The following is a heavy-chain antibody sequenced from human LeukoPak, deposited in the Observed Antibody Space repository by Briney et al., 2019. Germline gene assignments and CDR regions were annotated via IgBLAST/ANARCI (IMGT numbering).Heavy chain of an antibody. CDR1: GFTFSSYW. D-gene: IGHD6-19*01. Sequence: GGSLRLSCAASGFTFSSYWMHWVRQAPGKGLVWVSRLNSDGSSTSYADSVKGRFTISRDNAKNTLYLQMNSLRAEDTAVYYCARDFAGYSSGWYEASFWGQGTLVTVSS. V-gene: IGHV3-74*01. CDR2: LNSDGSST. J-gene: IGHJ4*02. CDR3: ARDFAGYSSGWYEASF.